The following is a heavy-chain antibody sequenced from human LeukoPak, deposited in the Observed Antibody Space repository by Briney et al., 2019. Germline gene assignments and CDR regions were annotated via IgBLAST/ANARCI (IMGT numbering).Heavy chain of an antibody. CDR1: GGSISSYY. CDR2: IYYSGST. D-gene: IGHD4-17*01. CDR3: ARGAYGDPTSFDY. V-gene: IGHV4-59*01. J-gene: IGHJ4*02. Sequence: SETLSLTCTVSGGSISSYYWSWIRQPPGKGLEWIGYIYYSGSTNYNPSLKSRVTISVDTSKNQFSLKLSSVTAADTAVYYCARGAYGDPTSFDYWGQGALVTVSS.